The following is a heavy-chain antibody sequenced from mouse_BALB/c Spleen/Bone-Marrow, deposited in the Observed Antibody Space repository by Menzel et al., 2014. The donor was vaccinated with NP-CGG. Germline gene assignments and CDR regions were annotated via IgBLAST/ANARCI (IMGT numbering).Heavy chain of an antibody. D-gene: IGHD2-1*01. Sequence: QVKLQLSGPELVRPGASVKLSCKASGYSFTNYWMNWVKQRPGQGLEWIGMIHPSDSVTRLNQNFKDKATLTVDKSSSTVYIQLSSPTSEDSAVYYCVKDGNPFECWGRGSSLTVSS. CDR1: GYSFTNYW. CDR3: VKDGNPFEC. J-gene: IGHJ2*02. CDR2: IHPSDSVT. V-gene: IGHV1-74*01.